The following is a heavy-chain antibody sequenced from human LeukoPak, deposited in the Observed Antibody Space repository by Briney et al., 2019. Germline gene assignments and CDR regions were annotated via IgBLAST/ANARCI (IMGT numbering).Heavy chain of an antibody. CDR1: GFTFSTYA. J-gene: IGHJ1*01. D-gene: IGHD6-13*01. V-gene: IGHV3-23*01. Sequence: PGGSLRLSCAASGFTFSTYAMSWVRQAPGKGPQWVSGISGSGGSTYYTDSVKGRFTISRDNSKNTLYLQMNSPRAEDTAVYYCAKDPTDTSSWYIVEYFQHWGQGTLVTVSS. CDR2: ISGSGGST. CDR3: AKDPTDTSSWYIVEYFQH.